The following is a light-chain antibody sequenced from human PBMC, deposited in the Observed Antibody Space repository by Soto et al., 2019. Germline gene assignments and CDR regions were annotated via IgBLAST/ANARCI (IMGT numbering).Light chain of an antibody. CDR1: QSVSSTY. CDR2: VAS. Sequence: EIVLTQSPGTLSLSPGEGATLSCRASQSVSSTYLAWYQQKPGQAPRLLIYVASSRATGIPDRFSGRGSGTDLTLTISRLEPEDFAVYYCQQYGSSPGTFGQGTKVEIK. J-gene: IGKJ1*01. CDR3: QQYGSSPGT. V-gene: IGKV3-20*01.